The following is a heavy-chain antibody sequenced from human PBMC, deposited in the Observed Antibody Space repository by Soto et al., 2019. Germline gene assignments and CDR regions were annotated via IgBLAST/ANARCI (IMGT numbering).Heavy chain of an antibody. CDR3: ARDLPSGSWGYGMDV. CDR1: GCTFTSYA. V-gene: IGHV1-3*01. CDR2: INAGNGNT. Sequence: GASVKVSCKASGCTFTSYAMHWVRQAPGQRLEWMGWINAGNGNTKYSQKFQGRVTITRDTSASTAYMELSSLRSEDTAVYYCARDLPSGSWGYGMDVWGQGTKVTVSS. D-gene: IGHD1-26*01. J-gene: IGHJ6*02.